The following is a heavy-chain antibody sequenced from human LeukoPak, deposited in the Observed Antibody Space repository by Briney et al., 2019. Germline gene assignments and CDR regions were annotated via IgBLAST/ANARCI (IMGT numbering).Heavy chain of an antibody. J-gene: IGHJ4*02. CDR3: AKATRTYYYDSSGSFDY. CDR2: ISWNSGSI. CDR1: GFTFDDYA. Sequence: GRSLRLSCAVSGFTFDDYAMHWVRQAPGKGLEWVSGISWNSGSIGYADSVKGRFTISRDNAKNSLYLQMNSLRAEDMALYYCAKATRTYYYDSSGSFDYWGQGTLVTVSS. D-gene: IGHD3-22*01. V-gene: IGHV3-9*03.